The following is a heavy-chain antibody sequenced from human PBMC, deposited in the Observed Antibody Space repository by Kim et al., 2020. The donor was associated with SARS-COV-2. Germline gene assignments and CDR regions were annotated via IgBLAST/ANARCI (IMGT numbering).Heavy chain of an antibody. CDR1: GFTFGDYA. D-gene: IGHD3-10*01. V-gene: IGHV3-9*01. CDR2: ISWNSGSI. J-gene: IGHJ6*03. CDR3: AKDRGSGYYYYYYMDV. Sequence: GGSLRLSCAASGFTFGDYAMHWVRQAPGKGLEWVSGISWNSGSIGYADSVKGRFTISRDNAKNSLYLQMNSLRAEDTALYYCAKDRGSGYYYYYYMDVWGKGTTVTVSS.